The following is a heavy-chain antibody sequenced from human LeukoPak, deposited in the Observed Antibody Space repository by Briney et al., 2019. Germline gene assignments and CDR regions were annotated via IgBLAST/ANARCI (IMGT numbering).Heavy chain of an antibody. CDR2: ISSSSSYI. CDR1: GFTFSSYS. D-gene: IGHD6-19*01. J-gene: IGHJ4*02. CDR3: ARAGGWYLYYFDY. Sequence: PGGSLRLSCAASGFTFSSYSVNWVRQAPGKGLEWVSSISSSSSYIYYADSVKGRFTISRDNAKNSLYLQMNSLRAEDTAVYYCARAGGWYLYYFDYWGQGTLVTVSS. V-gene: IGHV3-21*01.